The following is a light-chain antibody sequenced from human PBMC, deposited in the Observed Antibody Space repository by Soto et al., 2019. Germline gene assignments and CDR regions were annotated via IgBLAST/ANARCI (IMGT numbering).Light chain of an antibody. CDR1: QSVSSSY. CDR2: GAS. Sequence: EIVLTQSTGTLSLSPGERATLSCRASQSVSSSYLAWYQQKPGQAPRQLIYGASSRATGIPDRFSGSGSGTDFTLTIARLESEYSAVYYCQHYRTSLGGGTRVEIK. CDR3: QHYRTS. J-gene: IGKJ4*01. V-gene: IGKV3-20*01.